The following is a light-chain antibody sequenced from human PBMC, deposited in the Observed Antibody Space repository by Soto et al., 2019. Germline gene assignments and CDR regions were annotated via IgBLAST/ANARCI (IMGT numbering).Light chain of an antibody. V-gene: IGKV3-20*01. Sequence: EIVLTQSPGTLSLSPGERATLSCRASQSVSSTYLAWYQQKPGQAPKLLIYGASSRATGTPDRFSGSGSGTEFTLTTSRLEPEDFAVYYCQQYGSSPLTFGGGTKVEIK. J-gene: IGKJ4*01. CDR2: GAS. CDR1: QSVSSTY. CDR3: QQYGSSPLT.